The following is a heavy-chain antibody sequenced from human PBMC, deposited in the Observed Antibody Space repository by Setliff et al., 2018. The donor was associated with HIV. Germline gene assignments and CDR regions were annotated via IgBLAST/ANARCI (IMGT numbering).Heavy chain of an antibody. D-gene: IGHD1-1*01. V-gene: IGHV4-38-2*01. CDR1: GYSISSGYY. CDR2: FYHSGST. CDR3: ATRGWNGYKAFDY. J-gene: IGHJ4*02. Sequence: PSETLSLTCAVSGYSISSGYYWGWVRQPPEKGLEWIGSFYHSGSTYYNPSLKSRVTISVDTSKKHLSLNLTSVTAADTAVYYCATRGWNGYKAFDYWGQGTLVTVSS.